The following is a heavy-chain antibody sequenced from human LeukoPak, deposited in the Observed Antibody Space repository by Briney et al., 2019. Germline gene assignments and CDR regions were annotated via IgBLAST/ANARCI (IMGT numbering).Heavy chain of an antibody. Sequence: GGSLRLSCAASGFTFSGYSMNWVRQAPGKELEWVSSIIGTGGATYYADSVKGRFTISRDNSKNTLYLQVNSLRAEDTAIYYCARRFLEWYSHFDYWGQGTLVTVSS. J-gene: IGHJ4*02. D-gene: IGHD3-3*01. V-gene: IGHV3-23*01. CDR2: IIGTGGAT. CDR1: GFTFSGYS. CDR3: ARRFLEWYSHFDY.